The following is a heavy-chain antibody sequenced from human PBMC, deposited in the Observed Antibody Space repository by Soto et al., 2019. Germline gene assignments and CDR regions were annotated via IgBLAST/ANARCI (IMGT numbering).Heavy chain of an antibody. CDR2: ISSSSDTI. D-gene: IGHD1-7*01. CDR1: GFTFSTYS. J-gene: IGHJ6*03. V-gene: IGHV3-48*01. Sequence: GGSLRLSCEASGFTFSTYSMHWVRQAPGRGLQWLSYISSSSDTIYYADSVKGRFTISRDNAKNSLYLQMNSLRADDTAVYYCARPGTTSDYYYFMDVWGKGTKVTVSS. CDR3: ARPGTTSDYYYFMDV.